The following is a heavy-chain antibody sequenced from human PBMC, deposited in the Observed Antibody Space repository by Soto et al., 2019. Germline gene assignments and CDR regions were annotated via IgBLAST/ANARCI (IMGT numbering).Heavy chain of an antibody. Sequence: QVQLQESGPGLVKPSQTLSLTCTVSGGSISSGGYYWSWIRQHPGKGLEWIGYIYYSGSTYYNPSLKNRVTISVDTSKNQCSLKLSSVTAADTAVYYCARGVDTAMVPVFDYWGQGTLVTVSS. CDR1: GGSISSGGYY. J-gene: IGHJ4*02. CDR3: ARGVDTAMVPVFDY. CDR2: IYYSGST. V-gene: IGHV4-31*03. D-gene: IGHD5-18*01.